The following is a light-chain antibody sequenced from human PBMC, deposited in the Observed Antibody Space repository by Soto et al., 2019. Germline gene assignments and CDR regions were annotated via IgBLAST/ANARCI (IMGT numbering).Light chain of an antibody. Sequence: EIVLTQSPATLSLSPGERATLSCRASQSVSSYLAWYQQKPGQAPRLLIYDASNRATGIPARFSGSGSGTDFTLTISSLEPEDFAVYYCQQRSNWRVVTFGPGTKVDIK. CDR3: QQRSNWRVVT. CDR1: QSVSSY. J-gene: IGKJ3*01. CDR2: DAS. V-gene: IGKV3-11*01.